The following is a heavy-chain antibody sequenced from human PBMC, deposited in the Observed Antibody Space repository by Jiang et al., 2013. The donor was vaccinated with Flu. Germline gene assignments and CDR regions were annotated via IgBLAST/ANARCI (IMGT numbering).Heavy chain of an antibody. D-gene: IGHD5-18*01. V-gene: IGHV1-2*02. J-gene: IGHJ5*02. CDR1: GYTFTDYY. Sequence: QSGAEVKKPGASVKVSCKASGYTFTDYYMNWVRQAPGQRLEWMGWINPNGGDTNYAQKFEGRVTMTRDTPISTAYMELSRLTSDDTAVYYCARDVADTSSSVWFDPGAREPWVTVSS. CDR2: INPNGGDT. CDR3: ARDVADTSSSVWFDP.